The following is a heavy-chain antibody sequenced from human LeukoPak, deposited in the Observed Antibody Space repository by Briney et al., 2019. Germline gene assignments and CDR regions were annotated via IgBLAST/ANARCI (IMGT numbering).Heavy chain of an antibody. CDR2: LYYSGST. CDR1: GGSISSSSYY. V-gene: IGHV4-39*07. CDR3: ARGRDYYGSGSYYIFDY. Sequence: SETLSLTCTVSGGSISSSSYYWGCIPQPPGKGLEWNVSLYYSGSTNYNPSLKSRVTISVDTSKNQFSLKQSSVTAADTAVYYCARGRDYYGSGSYYIFDYWGQGTLVTVSS. D-gene: IGHD3-10*01. J-gene: IGHJ4*02.